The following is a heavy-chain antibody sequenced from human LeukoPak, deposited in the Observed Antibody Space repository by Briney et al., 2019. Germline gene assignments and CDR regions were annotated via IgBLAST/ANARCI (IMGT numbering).Heavy chain of an antibody. CDR1: GYTFTGYY. Sequence: ASVKVSCKASGYTFTGYYMHWVRQAPGQGLEWMGWINPNSGGTNYAQKFQGWVTMTRGTSISTAYMELSSLRSEDTAVYCCARGVYYDSSGYGEYYFDYWGQGTLVTVSS. D-gene: IGHD3-22*01. CDR2: INPNSGGT. CDR3: ARGVYYDSSGYGEYYFDY. J-gene: IGHJ4*02. V-gene: IGHV1-2*04.